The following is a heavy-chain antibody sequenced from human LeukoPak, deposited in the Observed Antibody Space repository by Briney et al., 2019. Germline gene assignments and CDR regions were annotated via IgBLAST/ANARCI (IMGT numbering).Heavy chain of an antibody. CDR3: ATDSITGTTLLDY. CDR1: GYTFTSYD. V-gene: IGHV1-8*01. Sequence: ASVKVSCKASGYTFTSYDINWVRQAPGQGLEWMGWMKLNSGNTGYAQKFQGRVTMTRNTSISTAYMELSSLRSEDTAVYYCATDSITGTTLLDYWGQGTLVTVSS. CDR2: MKLNSGNT. D-gene: IGHD1-20*01. J-gene: IGHJ4*02.